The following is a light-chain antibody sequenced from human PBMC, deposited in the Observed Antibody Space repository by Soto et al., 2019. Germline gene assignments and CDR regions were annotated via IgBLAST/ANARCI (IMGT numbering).Light chain of an antibody. J-gene: IGKJ4*01. Sequence: EIVLTQSPGTLSLSPGERATLSCRASQSVSSSYLAWYQQKPGQAPRLLIYDASRRATGIPDRFSGSGSGTDFTLTISRLEPVAIAEYYCQQYGYSPTFGGGTKVEIK. V-gene: IGKV3-20*01. CDR1: QSVSSSY. CDR3: QQYGYSPT. CDR2: DAS.